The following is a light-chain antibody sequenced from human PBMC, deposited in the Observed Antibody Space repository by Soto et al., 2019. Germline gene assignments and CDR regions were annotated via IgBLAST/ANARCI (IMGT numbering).Light chain of an antibody. V-gene: IGKV1-5*01. J-gene: IGKJ5*01. CDR3: EQYNSYPIT. CDR1: QSISGW. CDR2: DVS. Sequence: DIQMTQSPSTLSASVGDIVTITCRASQSISGWLAWYQKKPGKAPNLLIYDVSSLESGVPSRFSGSGSATEFTLTISSLQPDDFATYYCEQYNSYPITFGQGTRLEIK.